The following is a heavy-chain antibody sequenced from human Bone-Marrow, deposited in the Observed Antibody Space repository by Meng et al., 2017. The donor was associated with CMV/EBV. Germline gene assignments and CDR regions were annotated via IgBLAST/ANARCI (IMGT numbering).Heavy chain of an antibody. CDR3: ASTPYYYDRYF. D-gene: IGHD3-22*01. CDR2: IKQDGSEK. V-gene: IGHV3-7*01. J-gene: IGHJ4*02. Sequence: GESLKISCAASGFTFSSYWMTWVRQAPGKGLEWVANIKQDGSEKYYADSVKGRFTISRDNSKNTLFLQMNSLRTEDTAVYYCASTPYYYDRYFWGQGTLVTVSS. CDR1: GFTFSSYW.